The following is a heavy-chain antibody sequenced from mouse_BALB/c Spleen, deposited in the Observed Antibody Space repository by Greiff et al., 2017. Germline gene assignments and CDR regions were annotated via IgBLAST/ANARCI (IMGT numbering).Heavy chain of an antibody. J-gene: IGHJ1*01. V-gene: IGHV2-2*02. CDR1: GFSLTSYG. Sequence: VKLQESGPGLVQPSQSLSITCTVSGFSLTSYGVHWVRQSPGKGLEWLGVIWSGGSTDYNAAFISRLSISKDNSKSQVFFKMNSLQANDTAIYYCARKSEFPHCYGSSYWYFDVWGAGTTVTVSS. CDR2: IWSGGST. CDR3: ARKSEFPHCYGSSYWYFDV. D-gene: IGHD1-1*01.